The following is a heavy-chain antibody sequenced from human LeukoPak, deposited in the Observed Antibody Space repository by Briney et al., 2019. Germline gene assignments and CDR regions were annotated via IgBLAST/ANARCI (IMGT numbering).Heavy chain of an antibody. D-gene: IGHD4-17*01. CDR3: ATHYGDYLP. CDR2: INPSGGST. Sequence: ASVKVSCKASGYTFASYYMHWARQTPGQGLEWMGIINPSGGSTSYAQKFQGRVTMTRDMSTSTVYMELSSLRSEDAAVYYCATHYGDYLPWGQGTLVTVSS. CDR1: GYTFASYY. V-gene: IGHV1-46*01. J-gene: IGHJ5*02.